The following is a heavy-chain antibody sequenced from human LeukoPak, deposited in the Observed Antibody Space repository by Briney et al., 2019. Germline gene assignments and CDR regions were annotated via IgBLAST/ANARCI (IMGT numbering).Heavy chain of an antibody. Sequence: VASVKVSCKASGGTFSSYAISWVRQAPGQGLEWMGGIIPIFGTANYAQKFQGRVTITADKSTSTAYMELSSLRSEDTAVYYCARCIRTVTNTYYYYYYMDVWGRGTTVTVSS. J-gene: IGHJ6*03. CDR2: IIPIFGTA. V-gene: IGHV1-69*06. CDR3: ARCIRTVTNTYYYYYYMDV. CDR1: GGTFSSYA. D-gene: IGHD4-17*01.